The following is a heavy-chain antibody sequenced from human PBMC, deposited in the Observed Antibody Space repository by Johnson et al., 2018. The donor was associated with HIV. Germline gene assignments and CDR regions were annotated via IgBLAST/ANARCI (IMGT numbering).Heavy chain of an antibody. V-gene: IGHV3-9*01. J-gene: IGHJ3*02. Sequence: QLVESGGGVVQPGRSLRLSCAPSGFTFDDYAMHWVRQAPGKGLAWVSGSSWNSDNIAYADSVRGRFTIARDNAKNSLYLQMNSLRAEDTAVYYCARSPEGDAFDIWGQGTMVTVSS. CDR3: ARSPEGDAFDI. CDR2: SSWNSDNI. D-gene: IGHD1-26*01. CDR1: GFTFDDYA.